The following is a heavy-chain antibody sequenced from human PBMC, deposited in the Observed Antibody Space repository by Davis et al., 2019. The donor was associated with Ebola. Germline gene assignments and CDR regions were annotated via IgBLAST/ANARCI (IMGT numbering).Heavy chain of an antibody. CDR3: ATDAWAGFDP. Sequence: PGGSLRLSCVASGFTFSDYAITWVRQAPGKGLEWVSIISRTGGRTYYADSVKGRFTISRDNAKNSLYLQMNSLRAEDTAVYYCATDAWAGFDPWGQGSLVTVSS. CDR2: ISRTGGRT. V-gene: IGHV3-11*01. CDR1: GFTFSDYA. J-gene: IGHJ5*02. D-gene: IGHD1-26*01.